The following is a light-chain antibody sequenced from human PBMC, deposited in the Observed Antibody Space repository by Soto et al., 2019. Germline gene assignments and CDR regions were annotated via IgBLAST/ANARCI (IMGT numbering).Light chain of an antibody. J-gene: IGKJ1*01. Sequence: DIQMTQSPSSLSAAVGDRVTITCRASQTIERYLNWYQQRPGKPPTLLIFAASNLEDGVPQRFTASGSGTDFTLTISGLQPEDFATYHCQQTSGPPRTFGQGTKVEVK. CDR3: QQTSGPPRT. V-gene: IGKV1-39*01. CDR2: AAS. CDR1: QTIERY.